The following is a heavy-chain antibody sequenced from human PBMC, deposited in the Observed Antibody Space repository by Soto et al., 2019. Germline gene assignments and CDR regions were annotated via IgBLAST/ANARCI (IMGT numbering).Heavy chain of an antibody. CDR1: GITFVSRA. V-gene: IGHV3-23*01. CDR2: ITDSGGDA. D-gene: IGHD3-10*01. J-gene: IGHJ4*02. Sequence: GGSLRLSCVASGITFVSRAMSWVRQAPGEGLEWVSSITDSGGDAKYADSVRGRFTISRDNSKNTLYLQMSSLRAEDSAVYYCARGSTDSYPGSRIFDFWGRGTLVTVSS. CDR3: ARGSTDSYPGSRIFDF.